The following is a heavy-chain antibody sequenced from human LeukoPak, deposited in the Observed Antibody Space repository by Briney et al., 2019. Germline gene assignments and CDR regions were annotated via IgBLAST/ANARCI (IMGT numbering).Heavy chain of an antibody. CDR3: AKDWEQWLVQGFDY. D-gene: IGHD6-19*01. CDR1: GFTLSSYA. J-gene: IGHJ4*02. V-gene: IGHV3-23*01. Sequence: PGGSLRLSCAASGFTLSSYAMSWVRPAPGKGLEWVSAISGSGGSTYYADSVKGRFTISRDNSKNTLYLQMNSLRAEDTAVYYCAKDWEQWLVQGFDYWGQGTLVTVSS. CDR2: ISGSGGST.